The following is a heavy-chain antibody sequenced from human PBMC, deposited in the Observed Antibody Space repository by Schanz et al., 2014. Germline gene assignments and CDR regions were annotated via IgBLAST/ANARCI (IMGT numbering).Heavy chain of an antibody. CDR1: GATFNSYA. CDR2: IIPPLRQT. D-gene: IGHD4-17*01. Sequence: QVRLVQSGAEVKKPGSSVKVSCTSSGATFNSYAFCWVRQAPGQGFEWVGSIIPPLRQTRYAQKFEERVIITADTSTTTVYMDLASLTSDDTAVYFCARISDGDYLYWGQGTLVTVSS. J-gene: IGHJ4*02. CDR3: ARISDGDYLY. V-gene: IGHV1-69*04.